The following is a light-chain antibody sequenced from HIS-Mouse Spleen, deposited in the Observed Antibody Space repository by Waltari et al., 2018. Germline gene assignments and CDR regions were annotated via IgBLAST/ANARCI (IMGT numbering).Light chain of an antibody. CDR3: CSYAGSSTLV. Sequence: QSALTQPASVSGSPGQSITISCPGPSSDVGSYNLVSWYQQPPGKAPKLMIYEGSKRPSGVSNRFSGSKSGNTASLTISGLQAEDEADYYCCSYAGSSTLVFGGGTKLTVL. CDR2: EGS. V-gene: IGLV2-23*01. J-gene: IGLJ3*02. CDR1: SSDVGSYNL.